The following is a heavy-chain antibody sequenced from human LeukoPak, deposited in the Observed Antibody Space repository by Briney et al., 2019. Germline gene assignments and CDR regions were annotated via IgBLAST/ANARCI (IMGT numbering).Heavy chain of an antibody. CDR3: AKYTHHLMAVAGTVDY. D-gene: IGHD6-19*01. Sequence: AGGSLRLSCAASGFTFSSYAMSWVRQAPGKGLEWVSAISGSGGSTYYADSVKGRFTISRDNSKNTLYLQMNSLRAEDTAVYYCAKYTHHLMAVAGTVDYSGQGTLVTVSS. CDR2: ISGSGGST. J-gene: IGHJ4*02. V-gene: IGHV3-23*01. CDR1: GFTFSSYA.